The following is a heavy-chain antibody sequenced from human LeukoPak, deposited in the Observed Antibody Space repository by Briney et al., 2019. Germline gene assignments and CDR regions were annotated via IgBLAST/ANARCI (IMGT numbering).Heavy chain of an antibody. CDR1: GYTFTGYY. CDR2: INPNSGGT. J-gene: IGHJ4*02. V-gene: IGHV1-2*02. Sequence: ASVKVSCKASGYTFTGYYMHWVRQAPGQGLEWMGWINPNSGGTNYAQKFQGRVTMTRDTSISTAYMELSRLRSDDTAVYYCARDHRGRSYYYDSSGYSNYFDYWGQGTLVTVSS. D-gene: IGHD3-22*01. CDR3: ARDHRGRSYYYDSSGYSNYFDY.